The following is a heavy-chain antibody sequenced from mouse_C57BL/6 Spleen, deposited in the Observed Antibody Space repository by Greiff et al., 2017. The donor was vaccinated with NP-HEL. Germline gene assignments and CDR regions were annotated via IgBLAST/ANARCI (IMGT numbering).Heavy chain of an antibody. D-gene: IGHD2-4*01. J-gene: IGHJ2*01. CDR1: GYTFTSYW. CDR2: IYPGNSDT. Sequence: VQLQQSGTVLARPGASVKMSCKTSGYTFTSYWMHWVKQRPGQGLEWIGAIYPGNSDTSYNQKFKGKAKLTAVTSASTAYMELSSLTNEDSAVYYCTRNYDYEGYFDYWGQGTTLTVSS. CDR3: TRNYDYEGYFDY. V-gene: IGHV1-5*01.